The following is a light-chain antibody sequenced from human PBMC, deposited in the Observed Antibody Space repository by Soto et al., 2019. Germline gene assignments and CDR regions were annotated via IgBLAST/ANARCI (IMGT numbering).Light chain of an antibody. CDR3: QQYNDWPLT. Sequence: EIVMTQSPVTLSVSRGERVTLSCSASQSVRSNLAWYQQKPGQAPSLLIYGAFTSATGIPARFSGTGSGTEFTLTISSMQSKDFALYYCQQYNDWPLTFGQGPRWISN. CDR2: GAF. J-gene: IGKJ1*01. V-gene: IGKV3-15*01. CDR1: QSVRSN.